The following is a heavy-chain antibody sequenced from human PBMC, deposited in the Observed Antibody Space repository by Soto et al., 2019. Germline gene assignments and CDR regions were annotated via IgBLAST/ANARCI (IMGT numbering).Heavy chain of an antibody. CDR3: AEDLARLPDAFYI. J-gene: IGHJ3*02. CDR2: IVVDSSNT. V-gene: IGHV1-58*01. D-gene: IGHD5-12*01. Sequence: GASVKVSCKASGLTFSSSAVQWVRQARGQRLEWIGWIVVDSSNTNYAQKFQERVTITRDMSTSTSYMKLSSLRSEDTAVFYCAEDLARLPDAFYIWGQGTMVTVSS. CDR1: GLTFSSSA.